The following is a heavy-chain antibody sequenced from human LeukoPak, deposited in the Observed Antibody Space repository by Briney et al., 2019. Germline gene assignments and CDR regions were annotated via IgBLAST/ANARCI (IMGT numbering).Heavy chain of an antibody. CDR2: IYYSGST. Sequence: SETLSLTCTVSGGSISSSSYYWGWIRQPPGKGLEWIGSIYYSGSTYYNPSLKSRVTISVDTSKNQFSLKLRSVTAADTAVYYCARGDADAFDIWGQGTMVTVSS. J-gene: IGHJ3*02. CDR3: ARGDADAFDI. V-gene: IGHV4-39*07. CDR1: GGSISSSSYY.